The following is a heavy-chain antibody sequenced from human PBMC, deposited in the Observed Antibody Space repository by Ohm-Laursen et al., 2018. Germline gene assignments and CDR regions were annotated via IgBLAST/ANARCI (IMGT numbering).Heavy chain of an antibody. D-gene: IGHD6-19*01. V-gene: IGHV1-8*02. CDR3: ARGTVEQWLVTPPFDY. CDR2: MNPNSGNT. CDR1: GYTFTSYG. Sequence: SVKVSCKASGYTFTSYGISWVRQAPGQGLEWMGWMNPNSGNTGYAQKFQGRVTMTRNTSISTANMELSSLRSEDTAVYYCARGTVEQWLVTPPFDYWDQGALVTVSS. J-gene: IGHJ4*02.